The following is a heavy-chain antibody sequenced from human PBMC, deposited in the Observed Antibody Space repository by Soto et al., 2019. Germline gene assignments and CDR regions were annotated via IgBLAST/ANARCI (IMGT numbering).Heavy chain of an antibody. CDR2: ISYDGSNK. Sequence: GGSLRLSCAASGFTFSSYAMHWVRQAPGKGLEWVAVISYDGSNKYYADSVKGRFTMSRDNSKNTLYLQMHSLTAEDTAVYYCARDGGGFGELLLNSYDAFDLWGQGKLVTVSS. CDR1: GFTFSSYA. V-gene: IGHV3-30-3*01. J-gene: IGHJ3*01. D-gene: IGHD3-10*01. CDR3: ARDGGGFGELLLNSYDAFDL.